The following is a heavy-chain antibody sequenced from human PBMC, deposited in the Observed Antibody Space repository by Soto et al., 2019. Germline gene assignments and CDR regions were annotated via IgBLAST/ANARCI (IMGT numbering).Heavy chain of an antibody. CDR3: ARGSDTPDKYYLDS. CDR1: GGSFSGYY. Sequence: SETLSLTCAVYGGSFSGYYWSWIRQPPGKGLEWIGEINHSGNTNYNPSLRSRVTISVDTSKNQFSLKLNSVTAAHTAVYYCARGSDTPDKYYLDSWGQGTLVTVSS. V-gene: IGHV4-34*01. J-gene: IGHJ4*02. CDR2: INHSGNT. D-gene: IGHD2-21*01.